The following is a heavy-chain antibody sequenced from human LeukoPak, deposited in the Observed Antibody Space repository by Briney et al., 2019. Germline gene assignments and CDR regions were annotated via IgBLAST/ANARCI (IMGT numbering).Heavy chain of an antibody. CDR2: INRDGSEK. CDR1: GFTFSSYW. D-gene: IGHD2-2*01. Sequence: GGSLRLSCAASGFTFSSYWMIWVRQPPGKGLEWVANINRDGSEKNYVDSVKGRFTFSRDNAKNTLFLQMNSLRVKDTAVYYCARGTAVTAGIDYWGQGTLVTVSS. J-gene: IGHJ4*02. CDR3: ARGTAVTAGIDY. V-gene: IGHV3-7*03.